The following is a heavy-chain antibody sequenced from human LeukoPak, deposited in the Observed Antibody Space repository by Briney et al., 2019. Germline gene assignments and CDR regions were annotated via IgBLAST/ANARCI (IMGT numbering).Heavy chain of an antibody. Sequence: ASVKVSCKASGYTFTSYGISWVRQAPGQGLEWMGWISAYNGNTNYAQKLQGRVTMTTDTSTSTAYMELRSLRSDDTAVYYCARGALGFLEPRWFDPWGQGTLVTVSS. J-gene: IGHJ5*02. V-gene: IGHV1-18*01. D-gene: IGHD3-3*01. CDR3: ARGALGFLEPRWFDP. CDR2: ISAYNGNT. CDR1: GYTFTSYG.